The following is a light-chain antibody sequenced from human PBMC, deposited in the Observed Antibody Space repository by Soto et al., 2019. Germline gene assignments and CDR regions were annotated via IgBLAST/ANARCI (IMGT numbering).Light chain of an antibody. CDR1: SSDVGGYKY. CDR2: DVS. CDR3: SSYTGSSTLVV. V-gene: IGLV2-14*03. Sequence: QSALTQPASVSGSPGQSITISCTGTSSDVGGYKYVSWYQQHPGKAPKLMIYDVSDRPSGVSNRFSGSKSGNTASLTISGLQVEDEADYYCSSYTGSSTLVVFGGGTKLTVL. J-gene: IGLJ2*01.